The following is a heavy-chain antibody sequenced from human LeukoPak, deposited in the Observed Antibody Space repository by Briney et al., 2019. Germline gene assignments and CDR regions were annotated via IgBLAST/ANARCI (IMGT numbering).Heavy chain of an antibody. CDR2: ISGSGGST. V-gene: IGHV3-23*01. J-gene: IGHJ6*02. Sequence: GGSLRLSCAASGFTVSSNYMSWVRQAPGKGLEWVSAISGSGGSTYYADSVKGRFIISRDNSKNTLYLQMNSLRAEDTAVYYCAKDDDSGSYWSYYYYGMDVWGQGTTVTVSS. CDR1: GFTVSSNY. D-gene: IGHD1-26*01. CDR3: AKDDDSGSYWSYYYYGMDV.